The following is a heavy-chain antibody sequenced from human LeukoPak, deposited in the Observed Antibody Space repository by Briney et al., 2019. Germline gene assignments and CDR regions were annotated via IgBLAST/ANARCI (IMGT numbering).Heavy chain of an antibody. CDR2: INQDGSEK. J-gene: IGHJ4*02. CDR3: ARGYDYFDY. D-gene: IGHD3-16*01. V-gene: IGHV3-7*01. Sequence: GGSLRLSCAASGFTFSNYWMSWVRQAPGKGLGWVANINQDGSEKYYVDSVKGRFTISRDNAKNSLYLQMNSLRDEDTAVYYCARGYDYFDYWGQGTLVTVSS. CDR1: GFTFSNYW.